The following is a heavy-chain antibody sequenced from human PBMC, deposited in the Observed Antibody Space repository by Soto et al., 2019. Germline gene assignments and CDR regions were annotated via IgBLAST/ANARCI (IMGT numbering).Heavy chain of an antibody. D-gene: IGHD2-2*01. CDR3: TRGATLGYCSSTSCTGYYYYGMDV. CDR2: IRSKAYGGTT. CDR1: GFTFGDYA. J-gene: IGHJ6*02. V-gene: IGHV3-49*03. Sequence: GGSLRLSCTASGFTFGDYAMSWFRQAPGKGLEWVGFIRSKAYGGTTEYAASVKGRFTISRDDSKSIAYLQMNSLKTEDTAVYYCTRGATLGYCSSTSCTGYYYYGMDVWGQGTTVTVSS.